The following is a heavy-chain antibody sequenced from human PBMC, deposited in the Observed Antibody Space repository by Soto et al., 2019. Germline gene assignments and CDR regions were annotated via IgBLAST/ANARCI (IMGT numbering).Heavy chain of an antibody. CDR2: VYWDEDE. CDR3: AHTKVTHWLGPHFEY. V-gene: IGHV2-5*02. CDR1: GFSVKTRGWG. D-gene: IGHD6-19*01. Sequence: NRTQTLTLASTGSGFSVKTRGWGVGWIRQPPGRAMEWLAVVYWDEDEFYSPSVRSRLTITKDTYKNQVVLDMTNVDPLDTATYFCAHTKVTHWLGPHFEYWGQGTLVTVS. J-gene: IGHJ4*02.